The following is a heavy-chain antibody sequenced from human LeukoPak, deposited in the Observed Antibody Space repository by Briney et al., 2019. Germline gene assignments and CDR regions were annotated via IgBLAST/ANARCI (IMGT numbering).Heavy chain of an antibody. CDR1: GFTLSSYE. Sequence: AGGSLRLSCTASGFTLSSYEMTWIRQAPGKGLEWVSSIDYSGDTTYYADSVKGRFTISRDNSKSTLFLQLSSLRADDTAVYYCVRSGNTMIVVIITQWGQGTLVTVSS. V-gene: IGHV3-23*01. J-gene: IGHJ4*02. CDR3: VRSGNTMIVVIITQ. D-gene: IGHD3-22*01. CDR2: IDYSGDTT.